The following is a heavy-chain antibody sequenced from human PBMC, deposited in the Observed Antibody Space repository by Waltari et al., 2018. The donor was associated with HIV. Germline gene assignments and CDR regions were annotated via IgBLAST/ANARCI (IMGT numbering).Heavy chain of an antibody. D-gene: IGHD2-21*02. CDR2: ISAYTQYT. J-gene: IGHJ4*02. V-gene: IGHV1-18*01. CDR3: TRGPETPLVITPIY. CDR1: GYNFVSYG. Sequence: QVQLMQSGSEEKKPGASVRVSCKASGYNFVSYGISWVRQAPGQGLEWMGWISAYTQYTNYAPKFQGRVTMTTETSTTTAYMELRSLRSDDTAIYYCTRGPETPLVITPIYWGQGTLVTVPS.